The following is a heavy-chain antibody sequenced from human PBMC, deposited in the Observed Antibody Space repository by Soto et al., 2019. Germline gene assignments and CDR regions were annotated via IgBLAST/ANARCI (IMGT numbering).Heavy chain of an antibody. Sequence: SETLSLTCAVYGGSFSGYYWSWIRQPPGKGLEWIGEINHSGSTNYNPSLKSRVTISVDTSKNQFSLKLSAVTAADTAVYYCARGPRILTGYSRPYYYGMDVWGQGTTVTVSS. D-gene: IGHD3-9*01. V-gene: IGHV4-34*01. J-gene: IGHJ6*02. CDR1: GGSFSGYY. CDR3: ARGPRILTGYSRPYYYGMDV. CDR2: INHSGST.